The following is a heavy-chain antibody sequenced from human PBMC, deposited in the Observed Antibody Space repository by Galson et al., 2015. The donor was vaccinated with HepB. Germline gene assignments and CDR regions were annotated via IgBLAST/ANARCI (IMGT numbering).Heavy chain of an antibody. J-gene: IGHJ4*02. Sequence: SVKVSCKASGYTFTSYAMHWVRQAPGQRLEWMGWINAGNGNTKYSQKFQGRVTITRDTSASTAYMELSSLRSEDTAVYYCARPHSGWYLYFDYWGQGTLVTASS. CDR2: INAGNGNT. CDR1: GYTFTSYA. V-gene: IGHV1-3*01. CDR3: ARPHSGWYLYFDY. D-gene: IGHD6-19*01.